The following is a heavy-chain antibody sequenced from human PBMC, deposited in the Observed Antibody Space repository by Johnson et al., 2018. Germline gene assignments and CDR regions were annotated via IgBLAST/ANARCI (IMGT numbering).Heavy chain of an antibody. J-gene: IGHJ3*01. D-gene: IGHD1-26*01. Sequence: QVQLQESGPGLVKPSETLSLTCTVSGGSISSYWWSWIRQPPGKGLEYIGYVYHSGSTIYNPSLESRVTISIDTSKNQFSLRLTSVTAADTAVYYCAREGFVVGSTGAFDFWGQGTMVTISS. V-gene: IGHV4-59*01. CDR1: GGSISSYW. CDR2: VYHSGST. CDR3: AREGFVVGSTGAFDF.